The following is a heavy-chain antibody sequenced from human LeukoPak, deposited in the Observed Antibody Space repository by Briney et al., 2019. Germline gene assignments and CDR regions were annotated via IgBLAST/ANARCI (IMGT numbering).Heavy chain of an antibody. J-gene: IGHJ4*02. D-gene: IGHD3-3*01. V-gene: IGHV1-2*02. Sequence: ASVKVSCKTSGYTFTNYDINWVRQATGQGLEWMGWINPNSGGTNYAQKFQGRVTMTRDTSINTVYMELSRLRSSDTALYYCVRIYYGPDNWGQGTLVTVSS. CDR2: INPNSGGT. CDR1: GYTFTNYD. CDR3: VRIYYGPDN.